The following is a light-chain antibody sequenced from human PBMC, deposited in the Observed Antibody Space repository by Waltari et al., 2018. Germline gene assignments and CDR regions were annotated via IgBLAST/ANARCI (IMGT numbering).Light chain of an antibody. CDR2: EVS. CDR3: SSYTSSSILV. J-gene: IGLJ2*01. Sequence: QSALTQPASVSGSPGQSITISCTGTSSDVGGYNFVSWYQQHPGKAPKLVIYEVSNRHSGVSNRFSGSKSGNTASLTISGLQAEDEADYYCSSYTSSSILVFGGGTKLTVL. V-gene: IGLV2-14*01. CDR1: SSDVGGYNF.